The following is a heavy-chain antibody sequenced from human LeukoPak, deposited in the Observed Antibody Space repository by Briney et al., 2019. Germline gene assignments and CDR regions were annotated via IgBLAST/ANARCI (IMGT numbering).Heavy chain of an antibody. V-gene: IGHV4-59*08. J-gene: IGHJ4*02. CDR1: GGSLSSYY. CDR3: ARQFEF. Sequence: NASETLSLTCTVFGGSLSSYYWVWVRQPPGKGLEWIGLIYSSGSIKYNPSLKSRLTIPLDTSKNQISLKLTSVTAADTAIYYCARQFEFWGQGTLVTVSS. CDR2: IYSSGSI.